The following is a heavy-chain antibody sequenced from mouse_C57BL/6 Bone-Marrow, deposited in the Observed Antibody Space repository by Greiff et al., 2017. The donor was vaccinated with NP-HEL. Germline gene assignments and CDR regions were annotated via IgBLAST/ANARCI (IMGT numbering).Heavy chain of an antibody. V-gene: IGHV1-64*01. D-gene: IGHD1-1*01. Sequence: QVQLQQPGAELVKPGASVKLSCKASGYTFTSYWMHWVKQRPGQGLEWIGMIHPNSGSTNYNEKFKSKATLTVDKSSSTAYMQLSSLTSEDSAVYYCLVFYYGSSLYYFDYWGQGTTLTVSS. CDR1: GYTFTSYW. CDR2: IHPNSGST. J-gene: IGHJ2*01. CDR3: LVFYYGSSLYYFDY.